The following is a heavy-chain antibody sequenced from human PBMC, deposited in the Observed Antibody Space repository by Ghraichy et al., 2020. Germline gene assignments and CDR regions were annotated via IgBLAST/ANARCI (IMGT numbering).Heavy chain of an antibody. D-gene: IGHD3-22*01. CDR3: ARGYYDSSGYYVPEYFQH. CDR1: GFTFSDYY. V-gene: IGHV3-11*06. J-gene: IGHJ1*01. CDR2: ISSSGTYT. Sequence: GESLNISCAASGFTFSDYYMSWIRQAPGKGLEWVSYISSSGTYTNYADSVKGRFTISRDNAKNSLYLQMNSLRAEDTAVYYCARGYYDSSGYYVPEYFQHWGQGTLVTVSS.